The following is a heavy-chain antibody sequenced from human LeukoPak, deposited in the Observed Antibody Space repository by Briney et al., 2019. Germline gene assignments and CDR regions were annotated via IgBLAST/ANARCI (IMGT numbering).Heavy chain of an antibody. V-gene: IGHV1-46*01. CDR1: GYTFTSYY. CDR3: ARGYYDSSGLDDAFNI. J-gene: IGHJ3*02. Sequence: ASVKVSCKASGYTFTSYYMHWVRQAPGQGLEWMGIINPSGGSTGYAQKFQGRVTMTRDMSTSTVYMELSSLRSEDTAVYYCARGYYDSSGLDDAFNIWGQGTMVTVSS. CDR2: INPSGGST. D-gene: IGHD3-22*01.